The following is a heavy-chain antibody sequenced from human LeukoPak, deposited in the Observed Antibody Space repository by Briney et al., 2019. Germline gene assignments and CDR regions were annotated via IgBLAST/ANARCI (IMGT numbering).Heavy chain of an antibody. J-gene: IGHJ4*02. CDR2: ISRDGDNK. CDR1: GFTFSSYA. Sequence: ERSLRLSCAASGFTFSSYAMHWVRQAPGSGLEWVAVISRDGDNKHYADSVKGRFTISRDNSKNTLYLQMSSLRAEDTAVYYCARRYYGSATYRLPYDYWGQGTLVTVSS. V-gene: IGHV3-30-3*01. D-gene: IGHD3-22*01. CDR3: ARRYYGSATYRLPYDY.